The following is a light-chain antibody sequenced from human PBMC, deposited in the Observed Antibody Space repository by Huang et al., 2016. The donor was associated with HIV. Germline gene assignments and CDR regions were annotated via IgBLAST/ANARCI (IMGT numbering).Light chain of an antibody. CDR1: RTVTSGY. CDR3: QQYLRSPVT. J-gene: IGKJ2*01. Sequence: LSCRAGRTVTSGYLAWYQQKPGQAPRLLIYGASNRATGIPDRFSGSGPGTDFTFTINRLEPEDFAVYYCQQYLRSPVTFGQGTKVEIK. CDR2: GAS. V-gene: IGKV3-20*01.